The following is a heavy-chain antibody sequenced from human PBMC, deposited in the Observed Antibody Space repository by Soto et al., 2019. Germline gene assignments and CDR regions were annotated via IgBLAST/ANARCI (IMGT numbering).Heavy chain of an antibody. D-gene: IGHD3-10*01. Sequence: EVQVVETGGGLIQPGGSLRLSCAVSGFTVSSHYMSWVRQPPGKGPEWVSDIYSGGSTYYAVSLKGRFTISRDNYKNTRYLQMNSLRAEDAAVCYCAIERVGHNPHWFDLWGQGTLVTVSS. CDR3: AIERVGHNPHWFDL. CDR2: IYSGGST. J-gene: IGHJ5*02. V-gene: IGHV3-53*02. CDR1: GFTVSSHY.